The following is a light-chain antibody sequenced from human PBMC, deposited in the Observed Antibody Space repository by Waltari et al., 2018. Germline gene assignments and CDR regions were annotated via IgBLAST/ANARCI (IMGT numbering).Light chain of an antibody. CDR2: AAS. J-gene: IGKJ1*01. Sequence: DIQMTPSPSSLSASVGDRVTSTCRASQSISSYLNWYQQKPGKAPKLLIYAASSLQSGVPSRFSGSGSGTDFTLTISSLQPEDFATYYCQQSYSTPTFGQGTKVEIK. V-gene: IGKV1-39*01. CDR3: QQSYSTPT. CDR1: QSISSY.